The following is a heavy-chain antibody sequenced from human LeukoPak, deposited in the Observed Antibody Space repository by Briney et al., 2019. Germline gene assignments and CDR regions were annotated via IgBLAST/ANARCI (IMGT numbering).Heavy chain of an antibody. J-gene: IGHJ4*02. V-gene: IGHV3-23*01. CDR2: MRGNGGNT. D-gene: IGHD7-27*01. CDR1: GGSFSGYY. CDR3: AKGHWADN. Sequence: ETLSLTCAVYGGSFSGYYWSWVRQAPRKGLEWVSVMRGNGGNTYYADSVKGRFTVSRDDSKNTLDLQMNSLRVEDTAVYYCAKGHWADNWGQGTLVTVSS.